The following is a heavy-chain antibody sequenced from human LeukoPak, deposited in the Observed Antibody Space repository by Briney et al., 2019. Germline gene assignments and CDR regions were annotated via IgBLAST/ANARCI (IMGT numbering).Heavy chain of an antibody. V-gene: IGHV3-53*01. J-gene: IGHJ4*02. Sequence: GGSLRLSCTVSGFTVSSDSMSWVRQAPGKGLEWVSFIYSGGSTHYSDSVKGRFTISRDNSKNTLYLQMNSLRAEDTAVYYCARSGAARFDYWGQGTLVTVSS. CDR1: GFTVSSDS. D-gene: IGHD6-6*01. CDR2: IYSGGST. CDR3: ARSGAARFDY.